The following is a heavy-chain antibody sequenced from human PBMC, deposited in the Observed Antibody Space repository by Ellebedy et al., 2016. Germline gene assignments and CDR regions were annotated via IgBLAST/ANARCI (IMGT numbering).Heavy chain of an antibody. V-gene: IGHV4-59*13. CDR3: ARVGGKDHPGAYYYYMDV. Sequence: SETLSLXCTVSGGSISSYYWSWIRQPPGKGLEWIGYIYYSGSTNYNPSLKSRVTISVDTSKNQFSLKLSSVTAADTAVYYCARVGGKDHPGAYYYYMDVWGKGTTVTVSS. CDR1: GGSISSYY. CDR2: IYYSGST. D-gene: IGHD3-16*01. J-gene: IGHJ6*03.